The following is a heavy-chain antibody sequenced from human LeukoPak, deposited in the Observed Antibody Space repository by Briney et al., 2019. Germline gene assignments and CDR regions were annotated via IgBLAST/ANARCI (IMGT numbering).Heavy chain of an antibody. J-gene: IGHJ4*02. CDR1: GGSISSGGYY. CDR3: ARHIISGSYYNEAPDY. D-gene: IGHD1-26*01. Sequence: NPSETLSLTCTVSGGSISSGGYYWSWIRQHPGKGLEWIGYIYYSGSTYYNPSLKSRVAISVDTSKNQFSLKLSSVTAADTAVYYCARHIISGSYYNEAPDYWGQGTLVTVSS. V-gene: IGHV4-31*03. CDR2: IYYSGST.